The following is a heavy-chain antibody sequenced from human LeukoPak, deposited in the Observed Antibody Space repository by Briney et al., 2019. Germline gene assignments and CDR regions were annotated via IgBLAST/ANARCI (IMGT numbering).Heavy chain of an antibody. D-gene: IGHD3-10*01. CDR1: GFTFSSYA. J-gene: IGHJ3*02. Sequence: NPGGSLRLSCAASGFTFSSYAMNWIRQPPGKGLEWIGEINHSESTNYNPSLKSRVTISVDTSKNQFSLKLSSVTAADTAVYYCARSDGYGLVDIWGQGTMVTVSS. V-gene: IGHV4-34*01. CDR2: INHSEST. CDR3: ARSDGYGLVDI.